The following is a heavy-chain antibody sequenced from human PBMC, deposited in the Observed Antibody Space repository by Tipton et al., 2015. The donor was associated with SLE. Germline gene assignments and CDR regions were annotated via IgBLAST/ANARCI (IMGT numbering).Heavy chain of an antibody. Sequence: TLSLTCTVSGGSISSYYWSWIRQSPGKGLEWIGYIYYSGSTSYNPSLKSRVTISVDTSKNQFSLKLSSVTAADTAVYYCARVRGRGYFQHWGQGTLVTVSS. D-gene: IGHD3-10*01. CDR3: ARVRGRGYFQH. CDR2: IYYSGST. V-gene: IGHV4-59*07. CDR1: GGSISSYY. J-gene: IGHJ1*01.